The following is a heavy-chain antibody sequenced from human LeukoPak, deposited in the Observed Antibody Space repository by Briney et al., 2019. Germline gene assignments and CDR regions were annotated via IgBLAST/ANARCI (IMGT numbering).Heavy chain of an antibody. J-gene: IGHJ6*03. Sequence: GGSLRLSCVASGFTFSSYGMHWVRQAPGKGLEWVAFIRYDGSNKYYADSVKGRLTISRDNSKNTLYLQMNSLRAEDTAVYYCAKVESGYSTSYYYYYMDVWGKGTTVTVSS. CDR1: GFTFSSYG. V-gene: IGHV3-30*02. D-gene: IGHD2-2*01. CDR2: IRYDGSNK. CDR3: AKVESGYSTSYYYYYMDV.